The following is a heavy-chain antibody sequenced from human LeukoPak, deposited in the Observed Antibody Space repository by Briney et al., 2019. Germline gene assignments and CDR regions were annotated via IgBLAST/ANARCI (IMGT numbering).Heavy chain of an antibody. Sequence: GGSLRLSCAASGFTFSSYSMNWVRQAPGKGLEWVSYISSSSSTIYYADSVKGRFTISRGNAKNSLYLQMNSLRAEDTAVYYCAKEGYYYYYYMDVWGKGTTVTVS. CDR1: GFTFSSYS. J-gene: IGHJ6*03. V-gene: IGHV3-48*01. CDR3: AKEGYYYYYYMDV. CDR2: ISSSSSTI.